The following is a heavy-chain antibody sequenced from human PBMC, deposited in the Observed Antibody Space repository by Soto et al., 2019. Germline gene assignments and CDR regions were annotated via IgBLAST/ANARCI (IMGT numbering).Heavy chain of an antibody. D-gene: IGHD2-2*01. Sequence: EVQLVESGGGLGQPGGSVRLSCAASGFTFSSYEMNWVRQAPGKTLEWVSYISSAGDSSYYADSVKSRFTISRDNAKNSLYLQMNSLRVEDTAVYYCARVYCSTTTCHVQAFDSWGQGTLVTVSS. CDR1: GFTFSSYE. CDR3: ARVYCSTTTCHVQAFDS. V-gene: IGHV3-48*03. CDR2: ISSAGDSS. J-gene: IGHJ4*02.